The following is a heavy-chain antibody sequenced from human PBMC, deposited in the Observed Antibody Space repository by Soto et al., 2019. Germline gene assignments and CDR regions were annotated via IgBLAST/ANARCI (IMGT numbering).Heavy chain of an antibody. CDR1: GYCFANYW. D-gene: IGHD3-10*01. Sequence: PGSSLKISCQGSGYCFANYWIAWVRQMPGHGLEWVGVIYPGDSDTRYIPSFRGQVTISADKSISHVYLQWSSLKASDTAMYYCARNRLPQYYYRMDVWGQGTTVTV. J-gene: IGHJ6*02. V-gene: IGHV5-51*01. CDR3: ARNRLPQYYYRMDV. CDR2: IYPGDSDT.